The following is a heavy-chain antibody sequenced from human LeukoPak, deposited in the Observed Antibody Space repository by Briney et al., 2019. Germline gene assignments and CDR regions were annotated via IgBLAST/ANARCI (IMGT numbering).Heavy chain of an antibody. CDR2: INPNSGGT. D-gene: IGHD1-1*01. CDR1: GYIFTDYY. V-gene: IGHV1/OR15-1*04. CDR3: ATGTRRYNWNEPDLGY. J-gene: IGHJ4*02. Sequence: ASVKVSCKASGYIFTDYYMHWVRQAPGQELGWMGRINPNSGGTNYAQKFQGRVTMTEDTSTDTAYMELSSLRSEDTAVYYCATGTRRYNWNEPDLGYWGQGTLVTVSS.